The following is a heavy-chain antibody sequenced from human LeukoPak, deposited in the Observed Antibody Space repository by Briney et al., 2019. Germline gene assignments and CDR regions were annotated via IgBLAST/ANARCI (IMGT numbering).Heavy chain of an antibody. V-gene: IGHV4-38-2*01. CDR1: GYSTSSGYY. Sequence: PSETLSLTCAVSGYSTSSGYYWGWVRQPPGKGLEWIGNVYHSGCTFYNPSLKSRVTMSVDTSKNQFSLKLSSVTAADTAVYYCARRHSSGWLFDYWGQGTLVTVSS. D-gene: IGHD6-19*01. J-gene: IGHJ4*02. CDR2: VYHSGCT. CDR3: ARRHSSGWLFDY.